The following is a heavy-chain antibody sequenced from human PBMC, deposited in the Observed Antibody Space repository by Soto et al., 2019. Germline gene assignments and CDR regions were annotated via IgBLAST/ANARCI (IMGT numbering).Heavy chain of an antibody. D-gene: IGHD3-10*02. CDR1: GGSIISGGYY. J-gene: IGHJ4*02. Sequence: QVHLQESGPGLVKPSQTLSLTCTVSGGSIISGGYYWSWIRQHPGKGLEWIGYIYYNASPSYNPSLKSPVTLSLATNNNQFSMSLRSEAAADTAVYYCAGGVRGDSGSDPPDYWGQGTLVTFSS. CDR3: AGGVRGDSGSDPPDY. CDR2: IYYNASP. V-gene: IGHV4-31*01.